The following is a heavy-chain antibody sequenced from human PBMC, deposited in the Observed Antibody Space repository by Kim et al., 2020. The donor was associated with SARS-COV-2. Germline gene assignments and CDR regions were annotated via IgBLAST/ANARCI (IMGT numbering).Heavy chain of an antibody. J-gene: IGHJ4*02. CDR2: SYYSGST. CDR1: GGSISSSSYY. V-gene: IGHV4-39*01. D-gene: IGHD2-21*01. CDR3: ARQYCVGDCFDY. Sequence: SETLSLTCTVSGGSISSSSYYWGWIRQPPGKGLEWIGSSYYSGSTYYNPSLKSRVTITVDTSKNQFSLKLSSVTAADTAVYYCARQYCVGDCFDYWGQGTLVTVSS.